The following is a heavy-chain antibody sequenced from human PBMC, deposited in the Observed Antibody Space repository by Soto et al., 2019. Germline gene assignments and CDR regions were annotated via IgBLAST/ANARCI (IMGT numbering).Heavy chain of an antibody. CDR2: IYYSGST. J-gene: IGHJ5*02. V-gene: IGHV4-59*01. D-gene: IGHD6-13*01. CDR1: GGSITSYY. Sequence: SETLSLTCTVSGGSITSYYWSWIRQPPGKGLEWIGYIYYSGSTNYNPSLKSRVTISVDTSKNQFSLKLSSVTAADTAVYYCARAAKEAAGNWFDPWGQGTLVTVSS. CDR3: ARAAKEAAGNWFDP.